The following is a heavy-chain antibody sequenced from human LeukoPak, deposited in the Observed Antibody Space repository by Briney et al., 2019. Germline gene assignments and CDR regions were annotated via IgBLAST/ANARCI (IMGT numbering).Heavy chain of an antibody. CDR2: INWDGGST. J-gene: IGHJ4*02. Sequence: GGSLRLSCAASGFNFEDYTMHWVRQTPGKGLEWVSLINWDGGSTYYADSVKGRFAISRDNSKNTLYLQMNSLRAEDTAVYYCANYYDSSGLDYWGQGTLVTVSS. CDR3: ANYYDSSGLDY. CDR1: GFNFEDYT. D-gene: IGHD3-22*01. V-gene: IGHV3-43*01.